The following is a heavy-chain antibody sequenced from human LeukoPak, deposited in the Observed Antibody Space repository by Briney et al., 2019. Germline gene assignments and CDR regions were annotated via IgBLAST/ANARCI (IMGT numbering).Heavy chain of an antibody. D-gene: IGHD3-3*01. J-gene: IGHJ3*02. CDR3: ARITIFGVVNAFDI. CDR1: GGSISSYY. Sequence: PSETLSLTCTVSGGSISSYYWSWIRQPAGKGLEWIGRIYTSGSTNYNPSLKSRVTMSVDTSKNQFSLKLSSVTAADTAVYYCARITIFGVVNAFDIWGQGTMVTVSS. CDR2: IYTSGST. V-gene: IGHV4-4*07.